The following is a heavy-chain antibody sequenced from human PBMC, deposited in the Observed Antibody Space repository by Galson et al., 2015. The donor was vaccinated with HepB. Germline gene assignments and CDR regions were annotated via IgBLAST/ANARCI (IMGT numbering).Heavy chain of an antibody. Sequence: SLRLSCAASGFTFSSYAMHWVRQAPGKGLEWVAVISYDGSNKCYADSVKGRFTISRDNSKNTLYLQMNSLRAEDTAVYYCAREGKKKRYSSGFDYWGQGTLVTVSS. CDR2: ISYDGSNK. CDR3: AREGKKKRYSSGFDY. D-gene: IGHD6-19*01. CDR1: GFTFSSYA. V-gene: IGHV3-30*04. J-gene: IGHJ4*02.